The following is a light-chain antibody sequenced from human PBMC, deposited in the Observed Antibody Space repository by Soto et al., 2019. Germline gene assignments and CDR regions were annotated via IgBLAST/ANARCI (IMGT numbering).Light chain of an antibody. CDR1: QDISDY. Sequence: DIHSTQSPSFLSASVGDRVTITCRASQDISDYLAWYQQRPGKAPKLLIYAASTLQSGVPSRFSGSGSGTEFTLTISSLQPEDFATYSCQQLNSYPLTFGGGTKVDIK. V-gene: IGKV1-9*01. J-gene: IGKJ4*01. CDR2: AAS. CDR3: QQLNSYPLT.